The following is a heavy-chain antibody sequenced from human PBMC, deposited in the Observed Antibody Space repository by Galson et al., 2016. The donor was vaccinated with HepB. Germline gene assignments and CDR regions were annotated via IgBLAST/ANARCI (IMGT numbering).Heavy chain of an antibody. D-gene: IGHD6-6*01. CDR1: GFTIENPY. CDR2: ISWNSGTI. J-gene: IGHJ2*01. V-gene: IGHV3-9*01. CDR3: AKTGGMAARPGNWYFDL. Sequence: SLRLSCAASGFTIENPYMTWVRQAPGKGLEWVSGISWNSGTIVYADSMEGRFTISRDNAKNSLYLQMNSLRAEDTALYYCAKTGGMAARPGNWYFDLWGRGTPVTVSS.